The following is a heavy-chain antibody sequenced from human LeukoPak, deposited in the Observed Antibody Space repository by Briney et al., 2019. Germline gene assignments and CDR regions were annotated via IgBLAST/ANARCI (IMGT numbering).Heavy chain of an antibody. J-gene: IGHJ4*02. D-gene: IGHD6-13*01. CDR2: ISSSSSYI. CDR1: GFNFNDSG. Sequence: GGSLRLSCAASGFNFNDSGMSWVRQAPGKGLEWVSSISSSSSYIYYADSVKGRFTISRDNAKNSLYLQMNSLRAEDTAVYYCARDLDIAAAGTGGDFDYWGQGTLVTVSS. CDR3: ARDLDIAAAGTGGDFDY. V-gene: IGHV3-21*01.